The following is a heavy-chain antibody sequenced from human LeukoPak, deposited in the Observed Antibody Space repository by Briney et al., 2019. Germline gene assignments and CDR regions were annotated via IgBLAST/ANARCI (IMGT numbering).Heavy chain of an antibody. J-gene: IGHJ5*02. CDR1: VGSISSYY. CDR2: IYYSGST. CDR3: ASAYYDILTGHNWFDP. D-gene: IGHD3-9*01. Sequence: SETLSLTCTVSVGSISSYYWSWIRQPPGKGLEWIGYIYYSGSTNYNPSLKSRVTISVDTSKNQFSLKLSSVTDADPAVYYCASAYYDILTGHNWFDPWGQATLVTVSS. V-gene: IGHV4-59*01.